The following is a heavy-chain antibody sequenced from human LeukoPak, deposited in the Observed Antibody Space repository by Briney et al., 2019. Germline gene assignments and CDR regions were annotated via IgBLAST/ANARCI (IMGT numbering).Heavy chain of an antibody. D-gene: IGHD4-17*01. V-gene: IGHV3-30*03. CDR3: VRNKVYGDYEYYFDY. J-gene: IGHJ4*02. CDR1: GSTFSSYG. Sequence: PGGSLRLSCAASGSTFSSYGMHWVRQAPGKGLEWVAVISYDGSNKYYADSVKGRFTISRDNSKNTLYLQMNSLRAEDTAVYYCVRNKVYGDYEYYFDYWGQGTLVTVSS. CDR2: ISYDGSNK.